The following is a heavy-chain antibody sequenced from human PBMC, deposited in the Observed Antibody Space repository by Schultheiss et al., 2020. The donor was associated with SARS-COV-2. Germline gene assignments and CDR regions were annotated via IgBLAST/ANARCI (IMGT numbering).Heavy chain of an antibody. Sequence: SETLSLTCAVYGGSFSGYYWSWIRQPPGKGLEWIGEINHSGSTNYNPSLKSRVTISVDTSKNQFSLKLSSVTAADTAVYYCVWTNADFDYWGQGTLVTVSS. J-gene: IGHJ4*02. CDR1: GGSFSGYY. V-gene: IGHV4-34*01. D-gene: IGHD3/OR15-3a*01. CDR2: INHSGST. CDR3: VWTNADFDY.